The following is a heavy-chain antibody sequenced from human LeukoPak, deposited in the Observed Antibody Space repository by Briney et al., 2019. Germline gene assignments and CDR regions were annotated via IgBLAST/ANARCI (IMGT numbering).Heavy chain of an antibody. D-gene: IGHD1-26*01. V-gene: IGHV3-23*01. Sequence: PGGSLRLSCAASGFTFSSYAMSWVRQASGKGLEWVSAISGSGGSTYYADSVKGRFTISRDNSKNTLYLQMISLRAEDTAVYYCAKGVYSGTYSDCWGQGTLVTVSS. CDR3: AKGVYSGTYSDC. CDR2: ISGSGGST. J-gene: IGHJ4*02. CDR1: GFTFSSYA.